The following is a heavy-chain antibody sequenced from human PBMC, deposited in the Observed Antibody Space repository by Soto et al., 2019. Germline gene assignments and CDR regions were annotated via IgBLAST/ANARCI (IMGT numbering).Heavy chain of an antibody. D-gene: IGHD5-12*01. J-gene: IGHJ3*02. CDR2: IYSGGST. CDR3: ARDLYSGYDLGAFDI. Sequence: PGGSLRLSCAASGFTVSINYMSWFRQAPGKGLEWVSVIYSGGSTYYADSVKGRFTISRDNSKNTLYLQMNSLRAEDTAVYYCARDLYSGYDLGAFDIWGQGTMVTVSS. V-gene: IGHV3-66*01. CDR1: GFTVSINY.